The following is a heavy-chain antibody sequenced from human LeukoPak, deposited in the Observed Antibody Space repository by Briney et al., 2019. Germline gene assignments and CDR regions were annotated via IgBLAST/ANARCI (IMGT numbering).Heavy chain of an antibody. CDR3: ARDFSIAATATRVA. D-gene: IGHD6-13*01. V-gene: IGHV3-7*01. CDR1: GFTFSSYW. CDR2: IKQDGGEK. Sequence: PGGSLRLSCAASGFTFSSYWMSWVRQAPGKGLEWVANIKQDGGEKYYVDSVKGRFTISRDNAKNSLFLQMNSLRAEDTAVYYCARDFSIAATATRVAWGQGTLVTVSS. J-gene: IGHJ5*02.